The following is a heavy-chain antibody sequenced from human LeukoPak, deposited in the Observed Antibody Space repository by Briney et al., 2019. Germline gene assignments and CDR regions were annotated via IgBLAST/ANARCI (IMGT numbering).Heavy chain of an antibody. D-gene: IGHD4-23*01. Sequence: GGSLRLSCAASGFTVSSNYMSWVRQAPGKGLEWVSVIYSGGSTYYADSVKGRFTISRDNSKNTLYLQMNSLRAEDTAVYYCATGKGGYGGNSVDYWGQGTLVTVSS. V-gene: IGHV3-53*01. CDR2: IYSGGST. J-gene: IGHJ4*02. CDR1: GFTVSSNY. CDR3: ATGKGGYGGNSVDY.